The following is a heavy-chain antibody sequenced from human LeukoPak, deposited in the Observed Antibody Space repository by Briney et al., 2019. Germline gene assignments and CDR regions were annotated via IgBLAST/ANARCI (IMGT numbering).Heavy chain of an antibody. CDR1: GYTFTSYY. CDR2: INPSGGST. J-gene: IGHJ4*02. CDR3: ARDITDCSGGSCYSGYFDY. V-gene: IGHV1-46*01. D-gene: IGHD2-15*01. Sequence: ASVKVSCKASGYTFTSYYMHWVRQAPGQGLEWMGIINPSGGSTSYAQKFQGRVTMTRDTSTSTVYMELSSLRSEDTAVYYCARDITDCSGGSCYSGYFDYWGQGTLVTVSS.